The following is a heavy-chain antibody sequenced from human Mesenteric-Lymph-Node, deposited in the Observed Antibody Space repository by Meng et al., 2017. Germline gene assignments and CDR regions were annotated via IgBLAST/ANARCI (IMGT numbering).Heavy chain of an antibody. J-gene: IGHJ4*02. CDR3: ARSDGAGWLDF. V-gene: IGHV3-48*03. CDR2: ISRSGTTT. Sequence: GGSLRLSCAASGFTFSSFEMNWVRQAPGKGLEWVSKISRSGTTTYHADSVRGRVTISRDNAKNSLFLQMSSLRGEDTAVYYCARSDGAGWLDFWGQGTLVTSPQ. D-gene: IGHD6-19*01. CDR1: GFTFSSFE.